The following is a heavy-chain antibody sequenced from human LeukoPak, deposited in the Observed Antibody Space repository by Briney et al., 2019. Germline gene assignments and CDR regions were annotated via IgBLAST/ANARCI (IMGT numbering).Heavy chain of an antibody. CDR3: AKDHLGDYYDSSSGGYYFDY. D-gene: IGHD3-22*01. CDR2: ISSSSSYI. CDR1: GFTFSSYS. V-gene: IGHV3-21*01. J-gene: IGHJ4*02. Sequence: GSLRLSCAASGFTFSSYSMNWVRQAPGKGLEWVSSISSSSSYIYYADSVEGRFTISRDNAKNSLYLQMNSLRAEDTAVYYCAKDHLGDYYDSSSGGYYFDYWGQGTLVTVSS.